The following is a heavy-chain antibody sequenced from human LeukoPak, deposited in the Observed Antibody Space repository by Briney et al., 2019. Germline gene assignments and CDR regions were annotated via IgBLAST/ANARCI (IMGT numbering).Heavy chain of an antibody. CDR3: AKDRCSNGIGCYYYYMDV. Sequence: QSGGSLRLSCAASGFTFSNAWMSWVRQAPGKGLEWVAYIQYDGSNEQYADSVKGRFSISRDSSKNILYLQMNSLRAEDTTIYYCAKDRCSNGIGCYYYYMDVWGKGTTVTISS. CDR1: GFTFSNAW. J-gene: IGHJ6*03. D-gene: IGHD2-8*01. CDR2: IQYDGSNE. V-gene: IGHV3-30*02.